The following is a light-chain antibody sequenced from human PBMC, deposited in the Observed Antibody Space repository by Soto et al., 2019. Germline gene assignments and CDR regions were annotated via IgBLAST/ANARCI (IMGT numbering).Light chain of an antibody. Sequence: DIQMTQSPSSLSASVGDRVTITCRARQGIANDLGWYQQKPGKVPKRLIYAASSLQSGVPSRFSGSAYRTEFTRTISSLQPEDFATYYCLQHNSYPITLGQGTRLEIK. V-gene: IGKV1-17*01. CDR2: AAS. CDR3: LQHNSYPIT. J-gene: IGKJ5*01. CDR1: QGIAND.